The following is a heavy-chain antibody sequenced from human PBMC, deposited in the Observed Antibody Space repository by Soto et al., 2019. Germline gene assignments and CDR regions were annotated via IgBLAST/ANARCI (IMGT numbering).Heavy chain of an antibody. Sequence: QVPLQESGPRLVRPSGTLSLTCTVSSGSISTANWWSWVRQPPGRGLGWIGEIYHSGSTNYNLDLKSRVTLSVDKSKNQFALRLSSVTAADTATYYCARRGCGVVLAATTPFDYWGQGTLVTVSS. J-gene: IGHJ4*02. D-gene: IGHD2-15*01. CDR3: ARRGCGVVLAATTPFDY. CDR2: IYHSGST. V-gene: IGHV4-4*02. CDR1: SGSISTANW.